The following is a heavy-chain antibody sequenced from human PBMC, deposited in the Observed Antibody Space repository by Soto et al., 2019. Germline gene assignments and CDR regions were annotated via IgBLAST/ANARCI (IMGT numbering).Heavy chain of an antibody. J-gene: IGHJ4*02. CDR3: ASXPLRDYDFWSGYPPFDY. V-gene: IGHV3-53*01. CDR2: IYSGGST. CDR1: EFTVSGNY. D-gene: IGHD3-3*01. Sequence: PGGSLRLSCAASEFTVSGNYMSWVRQAPGKGLEWVSVIYSGGSTYYADSVKGRFTISRDNSKNTLYLQMNSLRAEDTAVYYCASXPLRDYDFWSGYPPFDYWGQGTLVTVSS.